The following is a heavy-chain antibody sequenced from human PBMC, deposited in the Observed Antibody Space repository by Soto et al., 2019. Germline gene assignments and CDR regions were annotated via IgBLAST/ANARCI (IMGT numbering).Heavy chain of an antibody. D-gene: IGHD1-26*01. CDR2: ISYDGSNK. Sequence: ESGGGVVQPGRSLRLSCAASGFTFSSYGMHWVRQAPGKGLEWVAVISYDGSNKYYADSVKGRFTISRDNSKNTLYLQMNSLRAEDTAVYYCAKGPLGAGLYYFDYWGQGTLVTVSS. V-gene: IGHV3-30*18. CDR1: GFTFSSYG. J-gene: IGHJ4*02. CDR3: AKGPLGAGLYYFDY.